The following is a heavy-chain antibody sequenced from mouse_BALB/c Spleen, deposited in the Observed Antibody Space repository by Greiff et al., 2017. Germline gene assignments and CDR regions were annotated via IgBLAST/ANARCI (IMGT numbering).Heavy chain of an antibody. Sequence: VQLQQSGAELVKPGASVKLSCTASGFNIKDTYMHWVKQRPEQGLEWIGRIDPANGNTKYDPKFQGKATITADTSSNTAYLQLSSLTSEDTAVYYCARNGYDGRDYFDSWGQGTTLTVSS. CDR2: IDPANGNT. CDR3: ARNGYDGRDYFDS. CDR1: GFNIKDTY. D-gene: IGHD2-2*01. V-gene: IGHV14-3*02. J-gene: IGHJ2*01.